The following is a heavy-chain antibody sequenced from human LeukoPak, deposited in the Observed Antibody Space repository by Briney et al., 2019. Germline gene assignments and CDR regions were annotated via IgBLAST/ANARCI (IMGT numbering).Heavy chain of an antibody. D-gene: IGHD2-21*02. CDR2: IYSGGAT. V-gene: IGHV3-53*01. CDR3: AKDPWVCGGDCYTWDY. J-gene: IGHJ4*02. CDR1: GLTVSNQF. Sequence: GGSLRLSCAASGLTVSNQFTDWVRQAPGKGLEWVSTIYSGGATYYSDSVKGRFTISRDNSKNTLYLQMNSLRAEDTAVYYCAKDPWVCGGDCYTWDYWGQGTLVTVSS.